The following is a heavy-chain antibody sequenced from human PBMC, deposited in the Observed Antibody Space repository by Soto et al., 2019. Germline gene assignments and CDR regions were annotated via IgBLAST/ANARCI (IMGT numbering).Heavy chain of an antibody. CDR3: ARGEGSSWYDY. CDR2: INPNNGST. D-gene: IGHD6-13*01. CDR1: GYTFTGYY. Sequence: ASVKVSCKASGYTFTGYYMHWVRQAPGQGLEWMGRINPNNGSTNYAQKFQGRVTMTTDTSTSTAYMELRSLRSDDTAVYYCARGEGSSWYDYWGQGTLVTVSS. V-gene: IGHV1-2*06. J-gene: IGHJ4*02.